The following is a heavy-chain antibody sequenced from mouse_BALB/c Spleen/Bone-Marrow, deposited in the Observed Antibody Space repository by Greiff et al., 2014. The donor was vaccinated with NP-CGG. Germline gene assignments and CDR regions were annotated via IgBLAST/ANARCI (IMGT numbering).Heavy chain of an antibody. CDR1: GFTFSDYG. J-gene: IGHJ4*01. CDR3: ARGGKIYYAMDY. V-gene: IGHV5-15*02. CDR2: ISNLAYSI. Sequence: DVHLVESGGGLVQPGGSRKLSCVASGFTFSDYGMAWVRQAPGKGPEWVAFISNLAYSIYYADTVTGRFTISRVNAKNTLYLEMSSLRSEDTAMYYCARGGKIYYAMDYWGQGTSVTVSS.